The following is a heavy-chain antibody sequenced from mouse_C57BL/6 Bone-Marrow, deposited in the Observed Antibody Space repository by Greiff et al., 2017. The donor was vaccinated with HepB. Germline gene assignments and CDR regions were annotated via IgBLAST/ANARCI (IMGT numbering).Heavy chain of an antibody. J-gene: IGHJ1*03. Sequence: DVQLQESGPGLVKPSQSLSLTCSVTGYSITSGYYWNWIRQFPGNKLEWMGYISYDGSNNYNPSLKNRISITRDTSKNQFFLKLNSVTTEDTATYYCARVPITTVVATDWYFDVWGTGTTVTVSS. D-gene: IGHD1-1*01. CDR1: GYSITSGYY. CDR3: ARVPITTVVATDWYFDV. CDR2: ISYDGSN. V-gene: IGHV3-6*01.